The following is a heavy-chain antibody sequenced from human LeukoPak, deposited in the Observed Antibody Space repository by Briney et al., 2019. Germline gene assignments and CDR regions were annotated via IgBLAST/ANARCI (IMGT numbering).Heavy chain of an antibody. J-gene: IGHJ3*01. CDR3: GNTYGRPLDV. D-gene: IGHD2-21*01. CDR2: IRSKAYGGTT. Sequence: PGGSLRLSCTGSGFTFGDYAMSWVRQAPGKGLEWVGFIRSKAYGGTTEYAASVKGRFTISRDDSKSIAYLQMNSLKTEDTAVYYCGNTYGRPLDVWGQGTVVTVSS. V-gene: IGHV3-49*04. CDR1: GFTFGDYA.